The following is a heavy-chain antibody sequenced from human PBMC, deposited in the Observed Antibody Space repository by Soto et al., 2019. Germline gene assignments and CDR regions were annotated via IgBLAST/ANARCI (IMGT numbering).Heavy chain of an antibody. CDR2: IYYSGST. CDR3: ARGIKQGWFDP. Sequence: SETLSLTCTVSGGSISSGGYYWSWIRQHPGKGLEWIGYIYYSGSTYYNPSLKSRVTISVDTSKNQFSLKLSSVTAADTAVYYCARGIKQGWFDPWGQGTLVTVSS. CDR1: GGSISSGGYY. V-gene: IGHV4-31*03. J-gene: IGHJ5*02.